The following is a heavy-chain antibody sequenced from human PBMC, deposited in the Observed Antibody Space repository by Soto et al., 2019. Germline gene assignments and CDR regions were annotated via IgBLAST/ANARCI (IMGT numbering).Heavy chain of an antibody. J-gene: IGHJ3*02. CDR2: IWYDGSNK. V-gene: IGHV3-33*01. CDR3: ARVRGIAARPGAFDI. CDR1: GFTFSSYG. D-gene: IGHD6-6*01. Sequence: QVQLVESGGGVVQPGRSLRLSCAASGFTFSSYGMHWVRQAPGKGLEWVAVIWYDGSNKYYADSVKGRFTISSDNSKNTPYLQMNSLRAEDTAVYYCARVRGIAARPGAFDIWGQGTMVTVSS.